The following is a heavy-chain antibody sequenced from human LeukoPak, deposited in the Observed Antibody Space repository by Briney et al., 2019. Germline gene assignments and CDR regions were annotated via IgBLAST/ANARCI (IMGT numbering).Heavy chain of an antibody. CDR1: GFTFSSYA. V-gene: IGHV3-23*01. CDR2: ISGSGGST. D-gene: IGHD2-2*01. J-gene: IGHJ1*01. Sequence: GGSLRLSCAASGFTFSSYAMSWVRQAPGKGLEWVSAISGSGGSTYYADSVKGRFTISRDNSKNTLYLQMNSLRAEDTAVYYCAKKKGEYCRSTSGRSAKYSQHGAQGP. CDR3: AKKKGEYCRSTSGRSAKYSQH.